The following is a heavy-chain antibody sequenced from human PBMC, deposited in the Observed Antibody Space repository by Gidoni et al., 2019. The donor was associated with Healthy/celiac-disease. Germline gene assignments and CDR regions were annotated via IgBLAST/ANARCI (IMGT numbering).Heavy chain of an antibody. CDR3: ARDVGYCSGGSCYDY. V-gene: IGHV3-48*03. Sequence: EVQLVDSGGGLVQPGGSRSLPCAALGFPFSSYEMNWVRQAPGKGLEWVSYISSSGSTIYYADSVKGRFTISRDNAKNSLYLQMNSLRAEDTAVYYCARDVGYCSGGSCYDYWGQGTLVTVSS. CDR1: GFPFSSYE. J-gene: IGHJ4*02. CDR2: ISSSGSTI. D-gene: IGHD2-15*01.